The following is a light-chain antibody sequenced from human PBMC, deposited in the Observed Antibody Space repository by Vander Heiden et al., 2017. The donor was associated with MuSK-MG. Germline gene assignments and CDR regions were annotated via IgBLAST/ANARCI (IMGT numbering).Light chain of an antibody. CDR1: QSLVYSDGNTY. J-gene: IGKJ2*01. CDR2: KVS. Sequence: DVVMTQSPLSLPVTLGQPASISCRSSQSLVYSDGNTYLNWFQQRPGQSPRRLMYKVSNRDSGVPDRFSGSGSDTDFTLKISRVEAEDVGVYYYRQGKHCPGTFGQGTKLEIK. CDR3: RQGKHCPGT. V-gene: IGKV2-30*01.